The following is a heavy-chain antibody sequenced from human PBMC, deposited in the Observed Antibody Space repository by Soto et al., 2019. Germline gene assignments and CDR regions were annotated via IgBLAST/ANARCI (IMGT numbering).Heavy chain of an antibody. J-gene: IGHJ4*02. CDR1: GFTFDDYA. V-gene: IGHV3-9*01. D-gene: IGHD1-1*01. CDR2: ITWNSGSK. Sequence: EVQLVESGGGLVQPGRSLRLSCAASGFTFDDYAMHWVRQPPGKGLEWVSGITWNSGSKDYADSVKGRFTISRDNRKNTLYLQMNRLRGEDTALYYCTTTYPNDDSRVVAYWGQGTLVTVSS. CDR3: TTTYPNDDSRVVAY.